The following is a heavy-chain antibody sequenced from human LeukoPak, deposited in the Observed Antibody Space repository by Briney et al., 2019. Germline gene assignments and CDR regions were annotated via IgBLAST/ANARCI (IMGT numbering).Heavy chain of an antibody. Sequence: ASVKVSCKASGGTFSSYAISWVRQAPGQWLEWMGRIIPIFGTANYAQKFQGRVTITTDESTSTAYMELSSLRSEDTAVYYCARDPIAVAGKFDYWGQGTLVTVSS. CDR1: GGTFSSYA. J-gene: IGHJ4*02. CDR3: ARDPIAVAGKFDY. CDR2: IIPIFGTA. V-gene: IGHV1-69*05. D-gene: IGHD6-19*01.